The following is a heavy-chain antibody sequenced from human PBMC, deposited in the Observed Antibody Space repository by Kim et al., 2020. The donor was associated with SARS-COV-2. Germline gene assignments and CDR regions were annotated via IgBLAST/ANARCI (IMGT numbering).Heavy chain of an antibody. J-gene: IGHJ5*02. V-gene: IGHV3-23*01. CDR2: ITDSGAKT. CDR1: GGNFNKNA. CDR3: AKGMIDH. Sequence: GGVLRLACAAAGGNFNKNAMTWVRQAPGKGLEWVSTITDSGAKTYYADSVQGRFTISRDNSKGTVDLQMNSLRPEDTAIYYCAKGMIDHWGQGTLVTVSS.